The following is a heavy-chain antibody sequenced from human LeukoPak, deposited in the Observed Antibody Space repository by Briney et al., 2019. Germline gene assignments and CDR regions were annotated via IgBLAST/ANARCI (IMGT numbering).Heavy chain of an antibody. CDR1: GFTFSSYS. J-gene: IGHJ4*02. CDR2: ISSSSSYI. D-gene: IGHD3-3*01. V-gene: IGHV3-21*01. CDR3: ARGSLDYDFWSDYYPPGY. Sequence: GGSLRLSCAASGFTFSSYSMNWVRQDPGKGLEWVSSISSSSSYIYYADSVKGRFTISRDNAKNSLHLQMNSLRAEDTAVYYCARGSLDYDFWSDYYPPGYWGQGTLVTVSS.